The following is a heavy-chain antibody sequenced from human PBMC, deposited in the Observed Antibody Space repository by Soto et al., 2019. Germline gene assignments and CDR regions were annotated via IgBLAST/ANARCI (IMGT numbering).Heavy chain of an antibody. Sequence: EVQLLESGGGLRQPGGSLRLSCVASGYNVNKYAVSWVRQAPGKGLEWVSAISSGGDNTHYADSVKGRVNITRDNSKNMSYMETNRLTVEYKAVYYCVRMAHYVDGNGFDAFDMWGQGTRVTVS. CDR2: ISSGGDNT. CDR3: VRMAHYVDGNGFDAFDM. J-gene: IGHJ3*02. CDR1: GYNVNKYA. D-gene: IGHD3-16*01. V-gene: IGHV3-23*01.